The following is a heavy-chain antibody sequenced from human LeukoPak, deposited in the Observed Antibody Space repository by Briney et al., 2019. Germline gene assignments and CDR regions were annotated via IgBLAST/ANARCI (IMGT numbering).Heavy chain of an antibody. Sequence: GGSLRLPCAVSGFTFSSYSMSWVRQAPGKGLEWVAVIWYDGSNKYYADSVKGRFTISRDNSKNTLYLQMNSLRAEDTAVYYCAREAAVAGKGGFDYWGQGTLVTVSS. CDR2: IWYDGSNK. CDR3: AREAAVAGKGGFDY. CDR1: GFTFSSYS. V-gene: IGHV3-33*08. J-gene: IGHJ4*02. D-gene: IGHD6-19*01.